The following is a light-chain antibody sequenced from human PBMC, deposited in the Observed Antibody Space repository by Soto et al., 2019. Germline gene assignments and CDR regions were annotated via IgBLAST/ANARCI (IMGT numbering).Light chain of an antibody. J-gene: IGKJ1*01. V-gene: IGKV1-39*01. CDR2: DAS. CDR3: QQRSFWPLT. Sequence: DIQMTQSPSSLSASVGDRLTITCRASQTISIYLNWYQQKPGKAPKLLVYDASTLQSGVASRFSGSGSGTDFTLTISSLEPEDFVVYYCQQRSFWPLTFGQGTKVDIK. CDR1: QTISIY.